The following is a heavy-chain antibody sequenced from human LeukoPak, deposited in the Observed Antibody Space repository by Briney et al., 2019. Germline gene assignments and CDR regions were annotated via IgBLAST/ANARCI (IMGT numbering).Heavy chain of an antibody. CDR2: ISYDGSNK. V-gene: IGHV3-30*04. Sequence: GGSLRLSCAASGFTFSSYAMHWVRQAPGKGLEWVAVISYDGSNKYYADSVKGRFTISRDNSKNTLYLQMNSLRAEDTAVYYCARDLPPQTRFLEWLFPDYWGQGTLVTVSS. CDR3: ARDLPPQTRFLEWLFPDY. D-gene: IGHD3-3*01. J-gene: IGHJ4*02. CDR1: GFTFSSYA.